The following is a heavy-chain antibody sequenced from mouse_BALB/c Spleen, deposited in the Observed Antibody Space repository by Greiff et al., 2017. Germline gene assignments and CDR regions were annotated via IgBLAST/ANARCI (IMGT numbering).Heavy chain of an antibody. CDR3: TRGGYRYGAY. J-gene: IGHJ3*01. CDR2: IYPSDSYT. D-gene: IGHD2-14*01. V-gene: IGHV1-69*02. CDR1: GYTFTSYW. Sequence: QVQLKQPGAELVRPGASVKLSCKASGYTFTSYWINWVKQRPGQGLEWIGNIYPSDSYTNYNQKFKDKAILTVDKSSSTAYMQLSSPTSEDSAVYYCTRGGYRYGAYWGQGTLVTVSA.